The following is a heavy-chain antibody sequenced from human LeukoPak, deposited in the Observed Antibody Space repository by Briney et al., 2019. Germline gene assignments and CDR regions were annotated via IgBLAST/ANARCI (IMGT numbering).Heavy chain of an antibody. V-gene: IGHV3-21*01. Sequence: GGSLRLSCAASGFTFSSYSMNWVRQAPGKGLEWVSSVSSSGSHIYYAESVKGRFTISRDNAKNSLYLEMNSLRAEDTAVYYCAELGITMIGGVWGKGTTVTISS. CDR3: AELGITMIGGV. J-gene: IGHJ6*03. CDR1: GFTFSSYS. D-gene: IGHD3-10*02. CDR2: VSSSGSHI.